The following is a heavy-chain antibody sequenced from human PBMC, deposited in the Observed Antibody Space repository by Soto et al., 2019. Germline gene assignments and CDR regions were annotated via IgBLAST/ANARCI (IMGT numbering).Heavy chain of an antibody. V-gene: IGHV3-30*18. CDR1: GFAFSDYG. J-gene: IGHJ3*02. D-gene: IGHD1-26*01. CDR2: TTSDGSYK. Sequence: GGSLRLSSAASGFAFSDYGMHWVRHAPEKGLEWVAVTTSDGSYKDYPDSIKGRFTISRDNSKNTLFLQMNSLRAEDTAVYYCAKVVDGNTPRTYAMWGQGTMVTGSS. CDR3: AKVVDGNTPRTYAM.